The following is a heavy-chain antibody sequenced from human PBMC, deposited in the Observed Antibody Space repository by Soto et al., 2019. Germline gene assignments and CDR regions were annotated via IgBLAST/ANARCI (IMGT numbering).Heavy chain of an antibody. Sequence: GGSLRLSCAASGFTFSSYGMHWVRQAPGKGLEWVAVIWYDGSNKYYADSVKGRFTISRDNSKNTLYLQMNSLRAEDTAVYYCARDGYYDFWSGYYRTYGMDVWGQGTTVTSP. CDR2: IWYDGSNK. CDR1: GFTFSSYG. J-gene: IGHJ6*02. CDR3: ARDGYYDFWSGYYRTYGMDV. D-gene: IGHD3-3*01. V-gene: IGHV3-33*01.